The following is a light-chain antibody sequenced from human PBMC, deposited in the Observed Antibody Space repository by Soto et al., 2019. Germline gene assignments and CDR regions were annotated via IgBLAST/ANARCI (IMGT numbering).Light chain of an antibody. J-gene: IGKJ4*01. CDR1: QTVLYSSNNRDY. V-gene: IGKV4-1*01. CDR2: WAS. Sequence: DIVMTQSPDSLAVSLGERATINCRSSQTVLYSSNNRDYLAWYQQKPGQPPKLLIYWASARESGVPDRFSGSGSGTDFTLTISSLQAEDVAVYYCHQYYDSPLTFGGGTQVDIK. CDR3: HQYYDSPLT.